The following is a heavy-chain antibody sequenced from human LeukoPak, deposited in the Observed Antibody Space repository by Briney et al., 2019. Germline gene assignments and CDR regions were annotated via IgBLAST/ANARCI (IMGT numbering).Heavy chain of an antibody. CDR2: VDGGDGGT. CDR1: GFTLSSYA. V-gene: IGHV3-23*01. Sequence: GGSLRLSCAASGFTLSSYAMTWVRQAPGRGLEWVSSVDGGDGGTYYADSVKGRFTISRGNSKDTLYLQMNGLRAEDTAVYFCAKQSAGSAAWYSLHYDFWGQGTLVTVSS. CDR3: AKQSAGSAAWYSLHYDF. D-gene: IGHD6-13*01. J-gene: IGHJ4*02.